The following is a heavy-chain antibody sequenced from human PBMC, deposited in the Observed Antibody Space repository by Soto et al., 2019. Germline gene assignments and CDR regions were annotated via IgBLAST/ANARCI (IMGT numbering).Heavy chain of an antibody. D-gene: IGHD3-16*02. J-gene: IGHJ4*02. CDR2: TYYTGSN. Sequence: QMQLQESGPGLVKPSETLFLTCTVSNGSISTTSYNWGWIRQSPGKGLEWIGTTYYTGSNSYNPPLKMRGTMAVDTSNNQYSRTRAYVTAADSGVYYSARHGSFCGQATLVIVS. CDR3: ARHGSF. V-gene: IGHV4-39*01. CDR1: NGSISTTSYN.